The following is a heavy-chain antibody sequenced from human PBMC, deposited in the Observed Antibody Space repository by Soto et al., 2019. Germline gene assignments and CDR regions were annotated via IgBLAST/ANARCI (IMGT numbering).Heavy chain of an antibody. J-gene: IGHJ4*02. CDR1: GYSFTNYW. Sequence: PGESLKISCRTSGYSFTNYWITWVRQVPGKGLEYMGRINPDDSNTSYRPSFRGHVTISADKSISTAYLQWSSLKASDSAMYFCARHAGIEGDSAYWGQGTLVTVSS. V-gene: IGHV5-10-1*01. CDR3: ARHAGIEGDSAY. D-gene: IGHD1-26*01. CDR2: INPDDSNT.